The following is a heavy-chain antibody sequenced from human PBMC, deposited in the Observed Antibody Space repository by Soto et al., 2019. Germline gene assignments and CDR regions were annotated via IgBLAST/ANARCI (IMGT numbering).Heavy chain of an antibody. CDR1: GGSISTDNW. CDR2: IYHSGRT. CDR3: ARDQDSGWGLDS. V-gene: IGHV4-4*02. Sequence: QVQVQESGPGLVKPSGTPSLTCVVSGGSISTDNWWSWVRQPPGKGLEWIGEIYHSGRTNYSPSLKSRVSISADTSKNQLSLQMTSVTAADTAVYYCARDQDSGWGLDSWGQGILVTVSS. D-gene: IGHD6-19*01. J-gene: IGHJ4*02.